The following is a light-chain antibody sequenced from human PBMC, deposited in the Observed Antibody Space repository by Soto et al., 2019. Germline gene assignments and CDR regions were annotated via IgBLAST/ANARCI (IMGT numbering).Light chain of an antibody. J-gene: IGKJ5*01. CDR1: QGISSA. CDR2: DAS. V-gene: IGKV1-13*02. CDR3: QQFDSYPIT. Sequence: AIQLTQSPSSLSASVGDRVTITCRASQGISSALAWYQQKPGKPPKLLIYDASSLESGVPSRFSGSVSVTDFTLTISSLQPEDFATYYCQQFDSYPITFGQGTRLEIK.